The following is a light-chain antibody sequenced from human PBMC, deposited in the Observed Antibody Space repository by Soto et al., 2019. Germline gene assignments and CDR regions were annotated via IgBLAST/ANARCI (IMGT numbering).Light chain of an antibody. V-gene: IGKV3-15*01. CDR3: QQYEDWPFFT. J-gene: IGKJ4*01. Sequence: EIVVTQSPGTLSVSPGERATLSCRATQSVGTSLAWYQQKPGQTPRLLIYRASTRASGIPARFSGSGSGTEFTLTISSLQSEDFAFYYCQQYEDWPFFTFGGGTTVEIK. CDR2: RAS. CDR1: QSVGTS.